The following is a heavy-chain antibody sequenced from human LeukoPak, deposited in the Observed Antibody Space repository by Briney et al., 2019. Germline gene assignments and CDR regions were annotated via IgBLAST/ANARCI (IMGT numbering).Heavy chain of an antibody. J-gene: IGHJ6*03. CDR2: SFNRGST. CDR1: GDSITSSNYY. D-gene: IGHD1-1*01. V-gene: IGHV4-39*01. Sequence: SETLSLTCIVSGDSITSSNYYWGWIRQPPGKGLEWIGSSFNRGSTHYNPSLKSRVTISVDTSKDRFSLKVTSVTAADTAVYYCARGLVQDYYYYYMDVWGKGTTVTVSS. CDR3: ARGLVQDYYYYYMDV.